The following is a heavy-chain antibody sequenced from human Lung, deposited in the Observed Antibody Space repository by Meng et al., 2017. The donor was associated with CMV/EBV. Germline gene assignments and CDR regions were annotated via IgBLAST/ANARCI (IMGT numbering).Heavy chain of an antibody. V-gene: IGHV3-33*06. CDR1: GFPFSNSA. Sequence: GGSLRLSCAASGAASGFPFSNSAMHWVRQAPGKGLQWVALIWYDGSNEYYADSVKGRFTISRDNSKNTLYLQMNSLRAEDTAVYYCAKGPTDFWSGYYIVSWGQGTLVTVSS. D-gene: IGHD3-3*01. CDR2: IWYDGSNE. J-gene: IGHJ5*02. CDR3: AKGPTDFWSGYYIVS.